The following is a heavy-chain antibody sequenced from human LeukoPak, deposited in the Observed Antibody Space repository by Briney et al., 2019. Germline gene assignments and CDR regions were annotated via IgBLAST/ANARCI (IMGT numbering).Heavy chain of an antibody. J-gene: IGHJ3*02. D-gene: IGHD2-2*01. CDR2: MNPNSGNT. Sequence: ASVKVSCKASGYTFTSYDIHWVRQATGQGLEWMGWMNPNSGNTGYAQKFQGRVTITRNTSIGTAYMELSSLRSEDTAVYYCARVIENCSSSSCYLPGGDDAFDIWGQGTMVTVSS. V-gene: IGHV1-8*03. CDR3: ARVIENCSSSSCYLPGGDDAFDI. CDR1: GYTFTSYD.